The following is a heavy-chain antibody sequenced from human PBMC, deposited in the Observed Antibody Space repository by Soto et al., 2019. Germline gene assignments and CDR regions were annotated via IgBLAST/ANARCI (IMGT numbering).Heavy chain of an antibody. Sequence: QVQLQQWGAGLLKPSETLSLTCAVYGGSFSGYYWSWIRQPPGKGLEWMGEINHSGSTNYNPSLQRRATISVDTSKNQFSLKLSSVTAADTAVYYCARVDYGDYHFDYWGQGTLVTVSS. CDR3: ARVDYGDYHFDY. D-gene: IGHD4-17*01. CDR2: INHSGST. V-gene: IGHV4-34*01. J-gene: IGHJ4*02. CDR1: GGSFSGYY.